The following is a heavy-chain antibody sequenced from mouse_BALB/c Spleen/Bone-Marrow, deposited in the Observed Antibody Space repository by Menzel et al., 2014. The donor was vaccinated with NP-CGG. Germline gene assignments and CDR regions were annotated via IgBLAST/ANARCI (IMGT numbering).Heavy chain of an antibody. D-gene: IGHD4-1*01. CDR3: AREARTGAWFTY. Sequence: VQLQQSGAELARPGASVKMSCKASGYTFTSYTIQWVKQRPGQGLEWIGYINPSSGYTDYNQKFKDKTTLTADKSSNTAYTQLTSLTSEDSAVYSCAREARTGAWFTYWGQGTLVTVSA. CDR1: GYTFTSYT. CDR2: INPSSGYT. V-gene: IGHV1-4*02. J-gene: IGHJ3*01.